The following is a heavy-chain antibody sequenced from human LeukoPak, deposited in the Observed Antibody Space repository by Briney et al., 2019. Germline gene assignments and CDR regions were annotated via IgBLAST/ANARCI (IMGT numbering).Heavy chain of an antibody. Sequence: PGGSLRLSCAASGFTVSNNYMSWVRQAPGKGLEWIAVIYSGGSTFHADSVKGRFIISRDNSKNTLYLQMNSLRVEDTAVYYCARDYMVVDLDLWGQGTRVTVSS. J-gene: IGHJ5*02. CDR3: ARDYMVVDLDL. CDR2: IYSGGST. D-gene: IGHD2-21*01. V-gene: IGHV3-66*01. CDR1: GFTVSNNY.